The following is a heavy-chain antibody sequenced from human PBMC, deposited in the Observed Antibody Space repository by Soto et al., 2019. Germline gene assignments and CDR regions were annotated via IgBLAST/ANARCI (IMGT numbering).Heavy chain of an antibody. CDR3: ARGDMTTVPYDAFDI. CDR2: IYYSGST. CDR1: GGSISSGGYY. J-gene: IGHJ3*02. D-gene: IGHD4-17*01. V-gene: IGHV4-31*01. Sequence: SETLSLTCTVSGGSISSGGYYWSWIRQHPGKGLEWIGYIYYSGSTYYNPTLKSPVTISVDTSKNQFSLKLSSVTAADTAVYYCARGDMTTVPYDAFDIWGQGTMVTVSS.